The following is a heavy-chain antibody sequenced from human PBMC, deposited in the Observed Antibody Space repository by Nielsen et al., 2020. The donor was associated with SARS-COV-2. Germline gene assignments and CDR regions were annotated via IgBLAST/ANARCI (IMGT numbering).Heavy chain of an antibody. CDR2: ISYDGSNK. CDR1: GFTFSSYA. J-gene: IGHJ4*02. V-gene: IGHV3-30*04. D-gene: IGHD2-2*01. Sequence: GGSLRLSCAASGFTFSSYAMHWVRQAPGKGLEWVAVISYDGSNKYYADSVKGRFTISRDNSKNTLYLQMNSLKTEDTAVYYCTTDGIVVVPAAPPGWLGGQGTLVTVSS. CDR3: TTDGIVVVPAAPPGWL.